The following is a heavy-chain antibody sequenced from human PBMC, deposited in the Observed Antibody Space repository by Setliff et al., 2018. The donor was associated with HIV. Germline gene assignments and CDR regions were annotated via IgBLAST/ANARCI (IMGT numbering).Heavy chain of an antibody. D-gene: IGHD3-3*01. CDR1: GGSFSGYY. V-gene: IGHV4-34*01. J-gene: IGHJ6*02. Sequence: SETLSLTCAVYGGSFSGYYWGWIRQPPGKGLEWIGSIYFSGSTYYNPSLKSRVTISVDTSKNQFSLKLSSATAADTAVYYCARRLQFLEFLHGVGGLVVWGQGTTVTVSS. CDR3: ARRLQFLEFLHGVGGLVV. CDR2: IYFSGST.